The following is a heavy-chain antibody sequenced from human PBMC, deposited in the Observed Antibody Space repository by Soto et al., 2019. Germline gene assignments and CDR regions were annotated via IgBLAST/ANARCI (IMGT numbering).Heavy chain of an antibody. Sequence: QVQLQQWGAGLLKPSETLSLTCAVYGGSFSGYYWSWIRQPPGKGLEWIGKINHSGSTNYNPSLKSRVTISVDTSKNQFSLKLSSVTAADTAVYYCARGRVHSSSCFNYWGQGTLVTVSS. CDR3: ARGRVHSSSCFNY. CDR2: INHSGST. D-gene: IGHD6-13*01. CDR1: GGSFSGYY. V-gene: IGHV4-34*01. J-gene: IGHJ4*02.